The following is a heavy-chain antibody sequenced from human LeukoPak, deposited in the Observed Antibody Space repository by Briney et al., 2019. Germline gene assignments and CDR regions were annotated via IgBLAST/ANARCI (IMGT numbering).Heavy chain of an antibody. V-gene: IGHV1-3*01. CDR1: GYTFTRCA. Sequence: ASVKVSCKTSGYTFTRCAVHWVRQAPGQRLEWMGWIHADSGNTKYSQKLQGRVTIARDTSASTAYMELSSLRSEDTAVYYCASTEFRSGSYNNWGQGTLVTVSS. J-gene: IGHJ4*02. D-gene: IGHD1-26*01. CDR3: ASTEFRSGSYNN. CDR2: IHADSGNT.